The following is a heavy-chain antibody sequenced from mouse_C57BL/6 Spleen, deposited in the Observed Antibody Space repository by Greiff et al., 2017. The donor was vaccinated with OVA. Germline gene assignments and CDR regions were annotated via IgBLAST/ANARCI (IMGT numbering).Heavy chain of an antibody. CDR1: GYTFTSYW. D-gene: IGHD2-4*01. Sequence: VQMQQNGAELVKPGASVKMSCKASGYTFTSYWITWVKQRPGQGLEWIGDIYPGSGSTNYNEKFKSKATLTVDTSSSTAYMQLSSLTSEDSAVYYCARDYDPFDYWGQGTTLTVSS. J-gene: IGHJ2*01. V-gene: IGHV1-55*01. CDR3: ARDYDPFDY. CDR2: IYPGSGST.